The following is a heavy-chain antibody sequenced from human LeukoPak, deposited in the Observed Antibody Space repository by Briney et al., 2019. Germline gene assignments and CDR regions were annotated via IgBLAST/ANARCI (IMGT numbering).Heavy chain of an antibody. V-gene: IGHV4-59*01. CDR2: IYNSGST. Sequence: SETLSLTCTVSGGSISSYYWSWIRQPPGKGLEWIGYIYNSGSTNYNPSLKSGVTISVDTSKNQFSLKLSYVTAADTAVYYCARGSYDILTGYYTYYFDYWGQGTLVTVSS. CDR1: GGSISSYY. J-gene: IGHJ4*02. D-gene: IGHD3-9*01. CDR3: ARGSYDILTGYYTYYFDY.